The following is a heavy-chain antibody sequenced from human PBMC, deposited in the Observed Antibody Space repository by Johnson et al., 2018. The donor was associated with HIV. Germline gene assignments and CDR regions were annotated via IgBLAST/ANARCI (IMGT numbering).Heavy chain of an antibody. V-gene: IGHV3-30-3*01. CDR2: ISYDGSNK. CDR3: ARDGGYCSSTSCFRHWASAFDI. CDR1: GFTFSSYA. D-gene: IGHD2-2*01. J-gene: IGHJ3*02. Sequence: QVQLVESGGGVVQPGRSLRLSCAASGFTFSSYAMHWVRQAPGKGLEWVAVISYDGSNKYYADSVKGRFTISRDNSKNTLYLQMNSLRAGDTAVYYCARDGGYCSSTSCFRHWASAFDIWGQGTMVTVSS.